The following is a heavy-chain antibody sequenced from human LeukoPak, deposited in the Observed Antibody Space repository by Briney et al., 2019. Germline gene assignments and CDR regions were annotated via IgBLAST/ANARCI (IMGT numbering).Heavy chain of an antibody. D-gene: IGHD3-3*01. Sequence: GVSLRLSCAASGFTFRSYEMNWVRQAPGEGLEWISYISSGSGRNIYYADSVKGRFTISRDNAKNSLYLQMNSLRAEDSGVYFCATITIFGVVTPAWGQGTLVTVTS. V-gene: IGHV3-48*03. CDR2: ISSGSGRNI. CDR1: GFTFRSYE. CDR3: ATITIFGVVTPA. J-gene: IGHJ5*02.